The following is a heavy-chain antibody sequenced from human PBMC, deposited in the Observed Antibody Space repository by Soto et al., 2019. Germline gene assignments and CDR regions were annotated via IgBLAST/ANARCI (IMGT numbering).Heavy chain of an antibody. CDR3: ARHVPYCSDTSHCAYGMDV. CDR1: GGSISSYY. Sequence: SETLSLTCTVSGGSISSYYWSWIRQPPGKGLEWIGYIYYSGSTNYNPSLKSRVTISVDTSNNQFSLKLSSVTAADTAVYYCARHVPYCSDTSHCAYGMDVWGQGTTVTVSS. V-gene: IGHV4-59*08. CDR2: IYYSGST. J-gene: IGHJ6*02. D-gene: IGHD2-2*01.